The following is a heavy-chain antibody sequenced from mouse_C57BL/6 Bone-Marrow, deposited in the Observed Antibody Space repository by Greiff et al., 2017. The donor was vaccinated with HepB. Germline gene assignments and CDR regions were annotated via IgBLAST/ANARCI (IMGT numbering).Heavy chain of an antibody. J-gene: IGHJ3*01. CDR3: ARQEGDYYGSSYAWFAY. D-gene: IGHD1-1*01. CDR2: ISNLAYSI. CDR1: GFTFSDYG. V-gene: IGHV5-15*01. Sequence: EVHLVESGGGLVQPGGSLKLSCAASGFTFSDYGMAWVRQAPRKGPEWVAFISNLAYSIYYADTVTGRFTISRENAKNTLYLEMSSLRSEDTAMYYCARQEGDYYGSSYAWFAYWGQGTLVTVSA.